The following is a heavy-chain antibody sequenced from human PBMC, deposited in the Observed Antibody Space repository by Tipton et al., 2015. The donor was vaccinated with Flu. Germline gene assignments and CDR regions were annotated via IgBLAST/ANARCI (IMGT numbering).Heavy chain of an antibody. CDR3: ARDEFSSGTTGAFDM. D-gene: IGHD1-7*01. V-gene: IGHV3-30*04. CDR2: ISYDGYNK. Sequence: SLRLSCAASGFTFSSHAIYWVRQAPGKGLEWVTVISYDGYNKYYTDSVKGRFTISRDNSKNTVYLQMDSLRAEDTAVYYCARDEFSSGTTGAFDMWGQGTMVTVSA. J-gene: IGHJ3*02. CDR1: GFTFSSHA.